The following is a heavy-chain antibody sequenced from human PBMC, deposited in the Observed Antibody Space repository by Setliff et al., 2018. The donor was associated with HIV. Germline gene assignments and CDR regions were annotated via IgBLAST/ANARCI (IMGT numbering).Heavy chain of an antibody. CDR1: EFTFSVYA. Sequence: GGSLRLSCAASEFTFSVYAMSWLRQAPGEGLEWVSAILSTGERTFYADSVKGRFTISRDNSKNTVYLQMNSLRAEDTAEYYCAKELAASGLGYFDSWGRGILVTVSS. D-gene: IGHD3-22*01. V-gene: IGHV3-23*01. CDR3: AKELAASGLGYFDS. CDR2: ILSTGERT. J-gene: IGHJ4*02.